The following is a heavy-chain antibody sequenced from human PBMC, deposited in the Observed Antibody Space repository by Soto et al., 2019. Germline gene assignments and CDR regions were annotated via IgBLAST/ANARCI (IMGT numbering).Heavy chain of an antibody. CDR2: IIPIFGTA. CDR1: GGTFSSYA. CDR3: ARATPFLAHTPSVAWFDP. V-gene: IGHV1-69*05. D-gene: IGHD2-15*01. Sequence: ASVKVSCKASGGTFSSYAISWVRQAPGQGLEWMGGIIPIFGTANYAQKFQGRVTITTDESTSTAYMELTNLRSDDTAVYYCARATPFLAHTPSVAWFDPWGQGTLVTVSS. J-gene: IGHJ5*02.